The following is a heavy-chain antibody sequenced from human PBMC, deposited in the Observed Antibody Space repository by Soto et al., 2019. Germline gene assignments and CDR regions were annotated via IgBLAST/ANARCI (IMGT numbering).Heavy chain of an antibody. CDR3: AKGVLLWFVEPHDAFDI. CDR1: GGSISSYY. J-gene: IGHJ3*02. CDR2: IYYSGST. V-gene: IGHV4-59*08. Sequence: PSETLSLTCTVSGGSISSYYWSWIRQPPGKGLEWIGYIYYSGSTNYNPSHKSRVTISVDTSKNQFSLKLSSVTAADTAVYYCAKGVLLWFVEPHDAFDIWGQGTMVTVSS. D-gene: IGHD3-10*01.